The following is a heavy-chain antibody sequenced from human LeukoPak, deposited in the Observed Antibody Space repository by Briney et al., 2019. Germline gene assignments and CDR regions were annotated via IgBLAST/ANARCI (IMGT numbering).Heavy chain of an antibody. CDR1: GFTVSANY. J-gene: IGHJ4*02. CDR3: AKTEDSSGWSSYGY. Sequence: GGSLRLSCAVSGFTVSANYMSWVRQAPGKGLEWVSVFYGTGRTYYADSVKGRFTISRDSSKDTLYLQMNSLRAEDTAVYYCAKTEDSSGWSSYGYWGQGTLVTVSS. V-gene: IGHV3-53*01. CDR2: FYGTGRT. D-gene: IGHD6-19*01.